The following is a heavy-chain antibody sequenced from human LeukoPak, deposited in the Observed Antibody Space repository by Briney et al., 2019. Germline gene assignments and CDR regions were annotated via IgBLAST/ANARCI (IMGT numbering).Heavy chain of an antibody. Sequence: GGSLRLSCTASGFTFGDYAMSWVRQAPGKGLEWVGFIRSKAYGGTTEYAASVKGRFTISRDDSKSIAYLQMNSLKTEDTAVYYCTRVGSSGWYGGDYFDYWGQGTLLTVSS. CDR1: GFTFGDYA. J-gene: IGHJ4*02. CDR2: IRSKAYGGTT. D-gene: IGHD6-19*01. V-gene: IGHV3-49*04. CDR3: TRVGSSGWYGGDYFDY.